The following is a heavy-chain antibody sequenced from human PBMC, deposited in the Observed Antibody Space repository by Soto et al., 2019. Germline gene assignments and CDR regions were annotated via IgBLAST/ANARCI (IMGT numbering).Heavy chain of an antibody. D-gene: IGHD6-19*01. Sequence: QLQLQESGPGLVKPSETLSLTCTVSGGSISSSSYDWGWIRQPPGKGLEWIGSIYYSGSTYYNPSLKSRVTISVDTSKNQFSLKLSSVTAADTAVYYCARHSAHSSGWYPFDYWGQGTLVTVSS. J-gene: IGHJ4*02. CDR2: IYYSGST. CDR1: GGSISSSSYD. CDR3: ARHSAHSSGWYPFDY. V-gene: IGHV4-39*01.